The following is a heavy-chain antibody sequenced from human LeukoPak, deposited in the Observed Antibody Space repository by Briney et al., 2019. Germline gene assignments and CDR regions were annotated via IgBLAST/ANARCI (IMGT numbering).Heavy chain of an antibody. Sequence: PGGSLRLSCAASGFTFSDYYMSWVRQAPGKGLEWVSYISGSSGYTKYADSVKGRFTISRDNAKNSLYLHVNSLRAEDTALYYCARDDILDVWGQGTTVTVSS. J-gene: IGHJ6*02. CDR2: ISGSSGYT. CDR3: ARDDILDV. CDR1: GFTFSDYY. V-gene: IGHV3-11*05. D-gene: IGHD3-9*01.